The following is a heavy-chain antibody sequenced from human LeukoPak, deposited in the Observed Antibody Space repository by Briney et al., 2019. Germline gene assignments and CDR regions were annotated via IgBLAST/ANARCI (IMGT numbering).Heavy chain of an antibody. J-gene: IGHJ6*03. Sequence: ASVKVSCKASGYTFTSYGISWVRQAPGQGLEWMGWISAYNGNTNYAQKLQGRVTMTTDISTSTAYMELRSLRSDDTAVYYCARVYYYDSSGYGDYYYYYYMDVWGKGTTVTISS. CDR3: ARVYYYDSSGYGDYYYYYYMDV. CDR2: ISAYNGNT. CDR1: GYTFTSYG. V-gene: IGHV1-18*01. D-gene: IGHD3-22*01.